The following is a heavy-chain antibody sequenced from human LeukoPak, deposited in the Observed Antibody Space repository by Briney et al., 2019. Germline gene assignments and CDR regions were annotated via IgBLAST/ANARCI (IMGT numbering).Heavy chain of an antibody. CDR2: ISSSSSYI. CDR1: GFTFSGYW. D-gene: IGHD2-15*01. J-gene: IGHJ5*02. V-gene: IGHV3-21*01. Sequence: GGSLRLSCAASGFTFSGYWMHWVRQVPGKGLEWVSSISSSSSYIYYADSVKGRFTISRDNAKNSLYLQMNSLRAEDTAVYYCARYDGGSRGFDPWGQGTLVTVSS. CDR3: ARYDGGSRGFDP.